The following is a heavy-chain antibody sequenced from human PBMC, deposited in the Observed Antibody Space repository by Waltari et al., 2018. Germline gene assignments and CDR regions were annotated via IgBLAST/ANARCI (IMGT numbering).Heavy chain of an antibody. CDR2: IRSKAYGGTT. D-gene: IGHD3-22*01. J-gene: IGHJ4*02. Sequence: EVQLVESGGGLVQPGRSLRLSCTASGFTFGDYAMSWVRQAPGKGLEWVGFIRSKAYGGTTEYVASLKGRYTISRDDSRSIAYLQMNSLKTEDTAVYYCTRATGGRGYYFDFWGQGTLLTVSS. CDR3: TRATGGRGYYFDF. V-gene: IGHV3-49*04. CDR1: GFTFGDYA.